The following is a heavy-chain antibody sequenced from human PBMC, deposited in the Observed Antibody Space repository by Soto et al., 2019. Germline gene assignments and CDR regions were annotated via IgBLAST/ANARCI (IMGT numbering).Heavy chain of an antibody. J-gene: IGHJ3*02. CDR2: INPNSGGT. CDR3: ARDSQYYYDSSGYYSPYDAFDI. D-gene: IGHD3-22*01. V-gene: IGHV1-2*02. Sequence: ASVKVSCKASGYTFTGYYMHWVRQAPGQGLEWMGWINPNSGGTNYAQKFQGRVTTTRDTSISTAFMELSRLRSDDTAVYYCARDSQYYYDSSGYYSPYDAFDIWGQGTMVTVSS. CDR1: GYTFTGYY.